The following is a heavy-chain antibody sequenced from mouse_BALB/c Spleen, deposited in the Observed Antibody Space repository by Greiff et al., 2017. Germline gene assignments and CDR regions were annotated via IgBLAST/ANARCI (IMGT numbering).Heavy chain of an antibody. D-gene: IGHD2-4*01. CDR3: ARSHYDSMDY. CDR1: GYSITSDYA. J-gene: IGHJ4*01. Sequence: EVQGVESGPGLVKPSQSLSLTCTVTGYSITSDYAWNWIRQFPGNKLEWMGYISYSGSTSYNPSLKSRISITRDTSKNQFFLQLNSVTTEDTATYYCARSHYDSMDYWGQGTSVTVSS. V-gene: IGHV3-2*02. CDR2: ISYSGST.